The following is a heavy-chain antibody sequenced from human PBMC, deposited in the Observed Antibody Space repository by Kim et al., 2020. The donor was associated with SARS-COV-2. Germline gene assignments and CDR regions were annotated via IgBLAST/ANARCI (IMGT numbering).Heavy chain of an antibody. Sequence: SETLSLICTVSGGSISSGGYYWSWIRQHPGKGLEWIGYIYYSGSTYYNPSLKRRVTISVDTSKNQFSLKLSSVTAADTAVYYCARDSSSCYGAFDIWGQGTMVTVSS. V-gene: IGHV4-31*03. CDR2: IYYSGST. J-gene: IGHJ3*02. CDR1: GGSISSGGYY. CDR3: ARDSSSCYGAFDI. D-gene: IGHD6-13*01.